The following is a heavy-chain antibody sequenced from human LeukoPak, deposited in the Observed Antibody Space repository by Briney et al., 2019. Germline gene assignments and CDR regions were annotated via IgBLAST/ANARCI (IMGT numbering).Heavy chain of an antibody. CDR3: ARDDGGAATVYFDL. Sequence: SGGSLRLSCAASGFTFSSYSMNWVRQAPGKGLEWVSSISSSSSYIYYADSVKGRFTISRDNAKNSLYLQMNSLRAEDTAVYYCARDDGGAATVYFDLWGRGTLVTVSS. D-gene: IGHD1-26*01. CDR2: ISSSSSYI. V-gene: IGHV3-21*01. CDR1: GFTFSSYS. J-gene: IGHJ2*01.